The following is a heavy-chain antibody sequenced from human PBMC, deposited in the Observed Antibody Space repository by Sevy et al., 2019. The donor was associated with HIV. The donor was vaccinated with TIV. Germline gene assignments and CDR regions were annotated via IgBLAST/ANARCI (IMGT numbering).Heavy chain of an antibody. CDR2: IYYSGST. Sequence: SETLSLTCTVSGGSISSYYWSWIRQPPGKGLEWIGYIYYSGSTNYNPSLKSRVTISVDTSKNQFSLKLSSVTAADTAGYYCASSGYSYGYGVGDYWGQGTLVTVSS. CDR1: GGSISSYY. V-gene: IGHV4-59*01. D-gene: IGHD5-18*01. CDR3: ASSGYSYGYGVGDY. J-gene: IGHJ4*02.